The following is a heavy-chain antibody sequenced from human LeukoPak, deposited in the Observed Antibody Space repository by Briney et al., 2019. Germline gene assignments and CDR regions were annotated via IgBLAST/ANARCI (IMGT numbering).Heavy chain of an antibody. CDR1: GYTFTSNY. CDR2: IAPSSGTT. D-gene: IGHD3-10*01. V-gene: IGHV1-46*01. CDR3: ARASGSSAVPFDY. J-gene: IGHJ4*02. Sequence: ATVKVSCKASGYTFTSNYMHWVRQAPGQGLEWMGVIAPSSGTTSYAQKFQGRVTMTRDTSTSTLYMELSSLTSEDTAVYYCARASGSSAVPFDYWGQGTLVTVSS.